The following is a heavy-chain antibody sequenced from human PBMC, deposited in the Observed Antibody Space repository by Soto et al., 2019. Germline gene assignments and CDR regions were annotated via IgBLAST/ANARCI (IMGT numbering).Heavy chain of an antibody. D-gene: IGHD4-4*01. CDR3: ARGPSNYHPFDS. J-gene: IGHJ4*02. CDR2: ISSISSYI. Sequence: GGSLRLSCAASGFTFSTYTMNWVRQAPGKGLEWVSSISSISSYIFYADSVMGRFTISRDNAKNSLYLQMNSLRAEDTAMYYCARGPSNYHPFDSWGQGTLVTVSS. V-gene: IGHV3-21*01. CDR1: GFTFSTYT.